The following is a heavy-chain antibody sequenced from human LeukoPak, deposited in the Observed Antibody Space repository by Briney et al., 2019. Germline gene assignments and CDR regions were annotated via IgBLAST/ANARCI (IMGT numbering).Heavy chain of an antibody. Sequence: GGSLRLSCAASGITFSSYWMHWVRQAPGKGLVWVSRINSDGSSTSYADSVKGRFTISRDNAKNTLYLQMNSLRAEDTAVYYCARGEGGVLTSYFPPFFDYWGQGTLVTVSS. J-gene: IGHJ4*02. CDR3: ARGEGGVLTSYFPPFFDY. CDR2: INSDGSST. CDR1: GITFSSYW. D-gene: IGHD2/OR15-2a*01. V-gene: IGHV3-74*01.